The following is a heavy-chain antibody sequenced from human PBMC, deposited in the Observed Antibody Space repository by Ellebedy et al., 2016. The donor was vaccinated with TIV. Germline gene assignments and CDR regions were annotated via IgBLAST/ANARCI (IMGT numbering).Heavy chain of an antibody. CDR1: GLTVSSNY. J-gene: IGHJ6*02. D-gene: IGHD2-2*01. CDR2: IYSGGST. Sequence: GGSLRLXXAASGLTVSSNYMSWVRQAPGKGLEWVSVIYSGGSTYYADSVKGRFTISRHNSKNTLYLQMNSLRAEDTAVYYCARGVGVPAAISYYYYGMDVWGQGTTVTVSS. V-gene: IGHV3-53*04. CDR3: ARGVGVPAAISYYYYGMDV.